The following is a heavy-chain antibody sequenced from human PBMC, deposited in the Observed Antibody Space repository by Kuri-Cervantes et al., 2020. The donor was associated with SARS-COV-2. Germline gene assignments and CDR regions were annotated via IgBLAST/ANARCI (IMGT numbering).Heavy chain of an antibody. CDR2: ISSSSSTI. V-gene: IGHV3-48*01. D-gene: IGHD3/OR15-3a*01. Sequence: GESLKISCAGSGFTFSSYSMNWVRQTPGKGLEWVSYISSSSSTIYYADSVKGRFTISRDNAKNSLYLQMNSLRAEDTAVYYCARGPGLFDLWGQGTLVTVSS. CDR1: GFTFSSYS. J-gene: IGHJ4*02. CDR3: ARGPGLFDL.